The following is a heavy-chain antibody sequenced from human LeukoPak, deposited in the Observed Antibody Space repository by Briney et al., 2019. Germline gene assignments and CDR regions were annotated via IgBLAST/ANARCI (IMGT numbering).Heavy chain of an antibody. J-gene: IGHJ6*03. V-gene: IGHV3-48*01. Sequence: QTGGSLRLSCAASGFTFSSYSMNWVRQAPGKGLEWVSYISSSSSTIYYADSVKGRFTISRDNAKNSLYLQMNSLRAEDTAVYYCARDTITMVRGVIIKLDYYYYYMDVWGKGTTVTVSS. CDR2: ISSSSSTI. D-gene: IGHD3-10*01. CDR1: GFTFSSYS. CDR3: ARDTITMVRGVIIKLDYYYYYMDV.